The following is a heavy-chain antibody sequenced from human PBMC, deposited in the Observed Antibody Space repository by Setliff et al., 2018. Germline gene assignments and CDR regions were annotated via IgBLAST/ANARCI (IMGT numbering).Heavy chain of an antibody. CDR3: ARHEFVGGYYGSVTYRHFDY. CDR2: IYYTGTA. D-gene: IGHD3-10*01. J-gene: IGHJ4*02. V-gene: IGHV4-39*01. CDR1: GASISSTSYQ. Sequence: TCTVSGASISSTSYQWGWVRQPPGKGLEWIGSIYYTGTAYYNPSLKSRVTISVDTSKNQFSLQVTSLAATDTALYFCARHEFVGGYYGSVTYRHFDYWGQGILVTVSS.